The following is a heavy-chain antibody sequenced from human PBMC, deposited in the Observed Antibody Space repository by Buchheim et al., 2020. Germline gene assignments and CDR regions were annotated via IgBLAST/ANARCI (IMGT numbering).Heavy chain of an antibody. CDR2: IFHTGDT. Sequence: QVQMQESGPGLVKPSGTLSLTCTVSGDSVSNDNWWSWVRQSPEKGLEWIGEIFHTGDTNYNPSLKSRVTISVEKSTNHFSLNLNAVTAADTAVYFCVRNGWYSIDYWGQGTL. J-gene: IGHJ4*02. CDR3: VRNGWYSIDY. CDR1: GDSVSNDNW. V-gene: IGHV4-4*02. D-gene: IGHD6-19*01.